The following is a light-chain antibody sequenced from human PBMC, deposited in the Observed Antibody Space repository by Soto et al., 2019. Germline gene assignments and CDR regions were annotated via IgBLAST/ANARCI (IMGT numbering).Light chain of an antibody. J-gene: IGKJ1*01. CDR3: QQYNNWPQT. CDR1: QSVSSN. V-gene: IGKV3-15*01. CDR2: GAS. Sequence: EIVMTQSPATLSVSPGERATLSCRASQSVSSNLAWYQQKPGQAPRLLIYGASTRATGIPARVSGSGSGTEFTITISSLQSEDFAVYYCQQYNNWPQTFGQGTMVEIK.